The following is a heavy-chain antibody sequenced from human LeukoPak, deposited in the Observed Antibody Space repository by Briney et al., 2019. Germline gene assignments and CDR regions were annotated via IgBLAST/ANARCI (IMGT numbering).Heavy chain of an antibody. CDR2: VNNDGSTT. J-gene: IGHJ4*02. Sequence: PGGSLRLSCAASGFTFDDYGMSWVRQAPGKGLVWVSRVNNDGSTTNYADSVKGRFTISRDDTKNTLYLQMNSLRAEDTAVYFCLAAAGTIGWGQGTLVTVSS. D-gene: IGHD6-13*01. CDR3: LAAAGTIG. CDR1: GFTFDDYG. V-gene: IGHV3-74*01.